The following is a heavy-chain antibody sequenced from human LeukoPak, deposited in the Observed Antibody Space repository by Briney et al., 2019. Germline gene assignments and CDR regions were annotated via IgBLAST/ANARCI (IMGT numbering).Heavy chain of an antibody. Sequence: GGSLRLSCAASGFTFSSSAMSWVRQAPGKGLEWVSAISGSGGSTYYADSVKGRFTISRDNSKNTLYLQMSSLRAEDTAVYYCAKSQYSSTWYDYWGQGTLVTVSS. D-gene: IGHD6-13*01. V-gene: IGHV3-23*01. J-gene: IGHJ4*02. CDR3: AKSQYSSTWYDY. CDR1: GFTFSSSA. CDR2: ISGSGGST.